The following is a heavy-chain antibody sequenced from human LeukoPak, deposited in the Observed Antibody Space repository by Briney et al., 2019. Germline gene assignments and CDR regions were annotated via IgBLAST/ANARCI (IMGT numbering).Heavy chain of an antibody. CDR1: GYTFTTYA. Sequence: GRSLRLSCAASGYTFTTYAMHWVRQAPGQRLEWMGWINGDSGNTKYSQKFQGRVTITRDTSAYTAYMELKSLSSADTAVYFCARAPYDILTGYSLNWFDPWGQGTLVTVSS. J-gene: IGHJ5*02. CDR3: ARAPYDILTGYSLNWFDP. D-gene: IGHD3-9*01. V-gene: IGHV1-3*01. CDR2: INGDSGNT.